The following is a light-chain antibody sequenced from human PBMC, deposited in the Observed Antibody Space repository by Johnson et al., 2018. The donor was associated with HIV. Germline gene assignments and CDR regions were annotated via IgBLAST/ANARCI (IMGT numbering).Light chain of an antibody. J-gene: IGLJ1*01. Sequence: QSVLTQPPSVSAAPGQKVTISCSGSSSNIGNNYVSWYQQLPGTAPKLLIYENNKRPSGIPDRFSGSQSGTSATLGITGLQTGDEADYYCGTWDSSLSAVYVFGTGTKVTVL. CDR3: GTWDSSLSAVYV. CDR2: ENN. CDR1: SSNIGNNY. V-gene: IGLV1-51*02.